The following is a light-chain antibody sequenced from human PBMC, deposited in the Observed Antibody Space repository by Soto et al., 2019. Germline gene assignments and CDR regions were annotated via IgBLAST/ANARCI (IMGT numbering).Light chain of an antibody. Sequence: QSALTQPASVSGSPGQSITISCTGTSSDVGGYDYVSWYQQHPGKAPKLMIYEVSNRPSGVSNRFSGSKSGNTASLTISGLQAEDEADYYCSSYTGSSTLWVFGGGTKVTFL. V-gene: IGLV2-14*01. CDR1: SSDVGGYDY. CDR3: SSYTGSSTLWV. CDR2: EVS. J-gene: IGLJ3*02.